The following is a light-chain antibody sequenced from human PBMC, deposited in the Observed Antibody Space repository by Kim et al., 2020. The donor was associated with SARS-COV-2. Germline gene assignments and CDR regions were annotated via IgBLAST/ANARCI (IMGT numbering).Light chain of an antibody. J-gene: IGLJ2*01. V-gene: IGLV2-23*02. CDR1: SSDVGSYNL. CDR2: EVS. CDR3: CSYAGSSTSVV. Sequence: SITISCTGTSSDVGSYNLVSWYQQHPGNAPKLMIYEVSRRPSGVSNRFSGSKSGNTASLTISGLQAEDEADYYCCSYAGSSTSVVFGGGTQLTVL.